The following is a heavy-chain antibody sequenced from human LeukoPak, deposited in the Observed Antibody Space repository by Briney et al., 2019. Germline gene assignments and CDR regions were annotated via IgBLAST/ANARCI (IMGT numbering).Heavy chain of an antibody. CDR1: GFTFSTYA. J-gene: IGHJ4*02. CDR2: ISGSGGST. Sequence: PGGSLRLSCAASGFTFSTYAMSWVRQAPGKGLERVSGISGSGGSTDYADSVKGRFTISRDNSKNTLYLQLNSLRAEDTAVYYCALSRQGYWGQGTLVTVSS. CDR3: ALSRQGY. V-gene: IGHV3-23*01.